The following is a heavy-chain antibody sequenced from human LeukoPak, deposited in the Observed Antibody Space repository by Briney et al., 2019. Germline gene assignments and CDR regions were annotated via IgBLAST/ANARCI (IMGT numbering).Heavy chain of an antibody. Sequence: SETLSLTCTVSGGSISSSSYYWGWIRQPPGKGLEWIGSIYYSGSTYYNPSLKSRVTISVDTSKNQFSLKLSSVTAADMAVYYCARSRPLGRTRNFDYWGQGTLVTVSS. CDR1: GGSISSSSYY. V-gene: IGHV4-39*01. CDR3: ARSRPLGRTRNFDY. D-gene: IGHD3-3*01. J-gene: IGHJ4*02. CDR2: IYYSGST.